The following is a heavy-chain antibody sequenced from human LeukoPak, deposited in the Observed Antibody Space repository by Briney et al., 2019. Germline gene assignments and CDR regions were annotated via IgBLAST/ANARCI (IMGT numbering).Heavy chain of an antibody. CDR3: ARGGRGSSWYVYYFDY. Sequence: PSETLSLTCAVYGGSFSGYYWCWIRQPPGKGLEWIGEINHSGSTNYNPSLKSRVTISVDTSKNQFSLKLSSVTAADTAVYYCARGGRGSSWYVYYFDYWGQGTLVTVSS. CDR2: INHSGST. D-gene: IGHD6-13*01. J-gene: IGHJ4*02. V-gene: IGHV4-34*01. CDR1: GGSFSGYY.